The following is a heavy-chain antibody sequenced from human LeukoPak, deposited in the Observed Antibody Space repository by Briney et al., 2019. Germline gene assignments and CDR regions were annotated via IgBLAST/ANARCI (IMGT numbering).Heavy chain of an antibody. CDR3: ARESWYYDSSGYLYNWFDP. Sequence: PWETLSLTCTVSGGSISSYYWSWIRQPPGKGLEWIGYVYYSGSTNYNPSLKSRVTISVDTSKNQFSLKLSSVTAADTAVYYCARESWYYDSSGYLYNWFDPWGQGTLVTVSS. CDR1: GGSISSYY. V-gene: IGHV4-59*01. J-gene: IGHJ5*02. CDR2: VYYSGST. D-gene: IGHD3-22*01.